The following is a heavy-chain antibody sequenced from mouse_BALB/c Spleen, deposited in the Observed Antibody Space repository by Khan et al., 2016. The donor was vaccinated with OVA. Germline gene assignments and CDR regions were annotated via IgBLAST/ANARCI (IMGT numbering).Heavy chain of an antibody. Sequence: EVQLQESGGDLVKPGESLKLSCTASGFTFSNYGMSWVRQTPDKRLEWVATISSCGSYTNYPDCFKGRFTISRDNAKNTLYLQMSSMKTEDTAMYYCARQPGCYGESSIDDWGQGTTVTVSS. CDR2: ISSCGSYT. D-gene: IGHD1-1*01. CDR3: ARQPGCYGESSIDD. V-gene: IGHV5-6*01. J-gene: IGHJ4*01. CDR1: GFTFSNYG.